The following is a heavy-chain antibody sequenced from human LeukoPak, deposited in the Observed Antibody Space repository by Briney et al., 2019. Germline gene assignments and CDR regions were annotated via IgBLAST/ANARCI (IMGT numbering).Heavy chain of an antibody. V-gene: IGHV3-23*01. Sequence: GGSLRPSCAASGFSFSNYVLSWVRQAPGKGLEWVSAISGGGGSTYYTDSVKGRFTISRDNSKNTLYLQMNSLRAEDTAVYYCARDSGDYDSSGYLYYFDYWGQGTLVTVSS. CDR2: ISGGGGST. D-gene: IGHD3-22*01. CDR3: ARDSGDYDSSGYLYYFDY. CDR1: GFSFSNYV. J-gene: IGHJ4*02.